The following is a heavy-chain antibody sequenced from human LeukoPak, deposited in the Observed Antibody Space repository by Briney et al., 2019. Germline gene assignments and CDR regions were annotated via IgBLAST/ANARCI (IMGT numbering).Heavy chain of an antibody. CDR2: IYYSGST. CDR1: GGSISSYY. J-gene: IGHJ3*02. Sequence: PSETLSLTCTVSGGSISSYYWSWIRQPPGKGLEWIGYIYYSGSTNYNPSLKSRVTISVDTSKNQFSLKLSSVTAADTAVYYCAKLKGGQDAFDIWGQGTMVTVSS. V-gene: IGHV4-59*01. D-gene: IGHD3-16*01. CDR3: AKLKGGQDAFDI.